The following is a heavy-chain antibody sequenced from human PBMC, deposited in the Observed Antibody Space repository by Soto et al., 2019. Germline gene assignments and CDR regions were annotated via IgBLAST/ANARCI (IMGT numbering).Heavy chain of an antibody. V-gene: IGHV4-34*01. Sequence: TSETLSLTCAVYGGSFGVDYWSWVRQPPGKGLEWIGEINRSGSISYNPSLESRVTISVDTSKSQFSLSLYSVTAADTAVYYCARRDDSSAYCFDPWSQGTLVTVSS. CDR2: INRSGSI. D-gene: IGHD3-22*01. CDR1: GGSFGVDY. J-gene: IGHJ5*02. CDR3: ARRDDSSAYCFDP.